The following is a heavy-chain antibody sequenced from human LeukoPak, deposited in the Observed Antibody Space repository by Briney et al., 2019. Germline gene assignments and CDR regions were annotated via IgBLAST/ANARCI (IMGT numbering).Heavy chain of an antibody. Sequence: GASVKVSCKASGGTFSSYAISWVRQAPGQGLEWMGGIIPIFGTANYAQKFQGRVTMTRDASTSTVYMELSSLRSEDTAVYYCARITNWFDPWGQGTLVTVSS. CDR2: IIPIFGTA. J-gene: IGHJ5*02. CDR1: GGTFSSYA. V-gene: IGHV1-69*05. D-gene: IGHD1-14*01. CDR3: ARITNWFDP.